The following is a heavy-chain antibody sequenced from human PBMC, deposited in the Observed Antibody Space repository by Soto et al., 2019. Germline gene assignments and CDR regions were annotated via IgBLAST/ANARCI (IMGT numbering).Heavy chain of an antibody. CDR1: GFTFSSYA. Sequence: EVQLLESGGGLVQPGESLRLSCAASGFTFSSYAMSWGRQAPGKGREWVSVISGSGESTYYADSVKGRFTISRDNSKNTPSLPLTILRAADTAVYDCAKRSSSSTFDYWGPGTLVTVS. J-gene: IGHJ4*02. V-gene: IGHV3-23*01. CDR3: AKRSSSSTFDY. CDR2: ISGSGEST. D-gene: IGHD6-6*01.